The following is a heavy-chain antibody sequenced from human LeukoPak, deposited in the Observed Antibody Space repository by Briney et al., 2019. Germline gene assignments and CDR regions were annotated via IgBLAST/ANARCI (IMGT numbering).Heavy chain of an antibody. Sequence: GGSLRLSCAASGFTVGNSYMTWVRQAPGKGLEWVSIIYSGGGTYYADSVKGRFIISRDNSKNTLYLQMNSLRAEDTAMYYCARGSKTIAAPDYWGQGTLVTVSS. D-gene: IGHD6-6*01. V-gene: IGHV3-53*01. CDR1: GFTVGNSY. J-gene: IGHJ4*02. CDR2: IYSGGGT. CDR3: ARGSKTIAAPDY.